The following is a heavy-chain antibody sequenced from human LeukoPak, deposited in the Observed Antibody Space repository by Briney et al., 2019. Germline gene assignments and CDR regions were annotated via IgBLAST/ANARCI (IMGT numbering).Heavy chain of an antibody. J-gene: IGHJ4*02. D-gene: IGHD5-18*01. CDR2: VSDDGAKT. Sequence: GGSLRLSCAASGFTFSNCAMSWVRQPPGKGLEWVSAVSDDGAKTWYADSVKGRFTISRDNSKNTVSLQMTNLRADDTARYYCVKEERGYRYGDYLGQGTLVTVSS. CDR3: VKEERGYRYGDY. V-gene: IGHV3-23*01. CDR1: GFTFSNCA.